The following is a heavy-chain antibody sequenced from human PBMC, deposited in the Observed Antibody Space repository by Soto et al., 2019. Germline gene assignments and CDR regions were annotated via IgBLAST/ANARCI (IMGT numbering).Heavy chain of an antibody. CDR3: AKGSGRKLGYCSGGSCLNWFDP. CDR2: ISGSGGST. D-gene: IGHD2-15*01. V-gene: IGHV3-23*01. CDR1: GFTFSSYA. Sequence: PGGSLRLSCAASGFTFSSYAMSWVRQAPGKGLEWVSAISGSGGSTYYADSVKGRFTISRDNSKNTLYLQMNSLRAEDTAVYYCAKGSGRKLGYCSGGSCLNWFDPWGQGTLVTVSS. J-gene: IGHJ5*02.